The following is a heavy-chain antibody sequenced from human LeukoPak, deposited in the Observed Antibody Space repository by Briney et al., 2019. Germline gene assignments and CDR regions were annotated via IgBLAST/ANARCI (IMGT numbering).Heavy chain of an antibody. J-gene: IGHJ6*03. CDR3: AMYSSSSYPYYYYYYMDV. V-gene: IGHV1-69*06. D-gene: IGHD6-6*01. CDR1: GGTFSSYA. CDR2: IIPIFGTA. Sequence: ASVKVSCKASGGTFSSYAISWVRQAPGQGLEWVGGIIPIFGTANYAQKFQGRVTITADKSTSTAYMELSSLRSEDTAVYYCAMYSSSSYPYYYYYYMDVWGKGTTVTVSS.